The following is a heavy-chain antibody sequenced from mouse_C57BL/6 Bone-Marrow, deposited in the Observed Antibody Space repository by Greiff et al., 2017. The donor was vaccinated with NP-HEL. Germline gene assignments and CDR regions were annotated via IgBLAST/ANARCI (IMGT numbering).Heavy chain of an antibody. V-gene: IGHV2-2*01. J-gene: IGHJ1*03. Sequence: VQLQQSGPGLVQPSQSLSITCTVSGFSLTSYGVHWVRQSPGKGLEWLGVIWSGGSTDYNAAFISRLSISKDNSKSQVFFKMNSLQADDTAIYYCARKGPPPTSLYWYFDVWGTGTTVTVSS. CDR2: IWSGGST. CDR3: ARKGPPPTSLYWYFDV. D-gene: IGHD5-5*01. CDR1: GFSLTSYG.